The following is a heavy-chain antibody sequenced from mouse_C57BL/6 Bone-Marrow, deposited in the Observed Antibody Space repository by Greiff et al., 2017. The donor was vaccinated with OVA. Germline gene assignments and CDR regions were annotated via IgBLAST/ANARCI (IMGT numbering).Heavy chain of an antibody. CDR2: IYPRSGNT. Sequence: VQLQESGAELARPGASVKLSCKASGYTFTSYGISWVKQRTGQGLEWIGEIYPRSGNTYYNEKFKGKATLTADKSSSTAYMELRSLTSEDSAVYFCARGGDLISPMDYWGQGTSVTVSS. CDR1: GYTFTSYG. J-gene: IGHJ4*01. V-gene: IGHV1-81*01. D-gene: IGHD1-1*01. CDR3: ARGGDLISPMDY.